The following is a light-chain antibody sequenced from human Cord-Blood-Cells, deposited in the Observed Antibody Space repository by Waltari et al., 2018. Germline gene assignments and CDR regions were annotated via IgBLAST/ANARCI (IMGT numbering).Light chain of an antibody. Sequence: DIQMTQSPSSLSASVGDRVTITCRASQSISSYLNWYQQKPGKAPMLLIYAASSLQIGVPSRFSVSVSGTDFTLTISSLQPEDFATYYCQQSYSTPFTFGPGTKVDIK. J-gene: IGKJ3*01. CDR3: QQSYSTPFT. V-gene: IGKV1-39*01. CDR1: QSISSY. CDR2: AAS.